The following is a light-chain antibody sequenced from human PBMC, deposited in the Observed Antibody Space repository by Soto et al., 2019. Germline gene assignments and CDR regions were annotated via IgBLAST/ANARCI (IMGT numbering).Light chain of an antibody. CDR2: EGS. Sequence: QSVLTQPASVSGSPGQSITISCTGTSSDVGSYNLVSWYQQHPGKAPKLVIYEGSKRPSGVSNRFSGSKSGNTASLTISGLQAEDEADYYCCSYAGSSTWVFGGGTQLTVL. CDR3: CSYAGSSTWV. J-gene: IGLJ3*02. V-gene: IGLV2-23*01. CDR1: SSDVGSYNL.